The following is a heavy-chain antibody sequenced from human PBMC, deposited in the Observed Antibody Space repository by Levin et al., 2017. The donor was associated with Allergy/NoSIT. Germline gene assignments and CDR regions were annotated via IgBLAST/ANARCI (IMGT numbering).Heavy chain of an antibody. J-gene: IGHJ5*02. CDR1: GFTFSSYA. V-gene: IGHV3-23*01. D-gene: IGHD6-19*01. CDR3: AKESIAVPFSRFDP. Sequence: GGSLRLSCAASGFTFSSYAMSWVRQTPGKGLEWVSAVSGSGATTYYADSVKGRFTISRDNSKSTLYLQMNSLRAEDTAVYFCAKESIAVPFSRFDPWGQGVLVTVSS. CDR2: VSGSGATT.